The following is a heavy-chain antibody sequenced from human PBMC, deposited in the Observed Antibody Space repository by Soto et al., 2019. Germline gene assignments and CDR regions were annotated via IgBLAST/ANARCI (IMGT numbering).Heavy chain of an antibody. CDR2: INAGNGNT. CDR3: ARELYYDFWSGYYSPFDY. V-gene: IGHV1-3*01. CDR1: GYTLTELS. J-gene: IGHJ4*02. D-gene: IGHD3-3*01. Sequence: ASVKVSCKVSGYTLTELSMHWVRQAPGKGLEWMGWINAGNGNTKYSQKFQGRVTITRDTSASTAYMELSSLRSEDTAVYYCARELYYDFWSGYYSPFDYWGQGTLVTVSS.